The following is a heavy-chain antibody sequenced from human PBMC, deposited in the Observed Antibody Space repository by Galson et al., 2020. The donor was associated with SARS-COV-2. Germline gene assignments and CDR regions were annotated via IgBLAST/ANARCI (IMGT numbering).Heavy chain of an antibody. CDR2: INTNTGNP. Sequence: ASVKVSCKASGYTFTSYAMNWVRQAPGQGLEWMGWINTNTGNPTYAQGFTGRFVFSLDTSVSTAYLQISSLKAEDTAVYYCAREGYCSSTSCSSLGDYWGQGTLVTVSS. CDR3: AREGYCSSTSCSSLGDY. CDR1: GYTFTSYA. V-gene: IGHV7-4-1*02. D-gene: IGHD2-2*01. J-gene: IGHJ4*02.